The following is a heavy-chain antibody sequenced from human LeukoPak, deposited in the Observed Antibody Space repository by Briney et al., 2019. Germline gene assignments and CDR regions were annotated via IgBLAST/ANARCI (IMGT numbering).Heavy chain of an antibody. CDR3: ARHTQDFDY. CDR1: GYIFTSYW. V-gene: IGHV5-51*01. CDR2: IYPGDSDT. J-gene: IGHJ4*02. Sequence: PGGSLRLSCKGSGYIFTSYWIGWVRQMPGKGLEWMGIIYPGDSDTRYSPSFQGQVTISADKSISTAYLQWSSLKASDTAMYYCARHTQDFDYWGQGTLVTVSS.